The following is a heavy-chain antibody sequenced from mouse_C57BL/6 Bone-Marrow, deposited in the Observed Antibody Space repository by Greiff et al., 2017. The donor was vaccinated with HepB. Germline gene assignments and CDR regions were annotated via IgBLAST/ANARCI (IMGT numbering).Heavy chain of an antibody. D-gene: IGHD2-2*01. CDR1: GYSITSGYY. J-gene: IGHJ1*03. V-gene: IGHV3-6*01. Sequence: EVKLVESGPGLVKPSQSLSLTCSVTGYSITSGYYWNWIRQFPGNKLEWMGYISYDGSNNYNPSLKNRISITRDTSKNQFFLKLNSVTTEDTATYYCARAYLLWLRRRYFDVWGTGTTVTVSS. CDR3: ARAYLLWLRRRYFDV. CDR2: ISYDGSN.